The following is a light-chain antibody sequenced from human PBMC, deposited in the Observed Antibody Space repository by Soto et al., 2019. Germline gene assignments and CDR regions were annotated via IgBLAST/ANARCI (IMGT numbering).Light chain of an antibody. CDR2: GAS. CDR1: QSVSSN. J-gene: IGKJ1*01. Sequence: EIVMTQSPATLSVSPGERATLSCRASQSVSSNLAWYQQKPGQAPRLLIYGASTRATGIPARFSGGGSGTEFTLTINSLQSEDFAVYYCQQYNNWPPTFGQGTKV. CDR3: QQYNNWPPT. V-gene: IGKV3-15*01.